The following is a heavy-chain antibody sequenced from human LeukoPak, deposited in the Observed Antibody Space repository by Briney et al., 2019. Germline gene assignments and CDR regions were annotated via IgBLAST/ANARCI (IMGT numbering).Heavy chain of an antibody. J-gene: IGHJ5*02. CDR1: GGSISSYY. V-gene: IGHV4-34*01. Sequence: SETLSLTCTVSGGSISSYYWSWIRQPPGKGLEWIGEINHSGSTNYNPSLKSRVTISVDTSKNQFSLKLSSVTAADTAVYYCARGRSRNYLHNWFDPWGQGTLVTVSS. CDR3: ARGRSRNYLHNWFDP. CDR2: INHSGST. D-gene: IGHD1-7*01.